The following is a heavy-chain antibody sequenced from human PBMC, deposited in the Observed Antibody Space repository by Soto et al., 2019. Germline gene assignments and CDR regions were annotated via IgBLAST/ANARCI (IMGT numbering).Heavy chain of an antibody. CDR1: GFRFSTYD. V-gene: IGHV3-48*02. D-gene: IGHD2-15*01. Sequence: GGSLRLSCAASGFRFSTYDMDWLRQAPGKGPEWIAHISTTSFTIYYADSVKGRFTISRDNARNSLYLEMNSLRDEDTAVYYCARDRCYDGTCYSASDSWGQGTLVTVSS. CDR3: ARDRCYDGTCYSASDS. CDR2: ISTTSFTI. J-gene: IGHJ5*01.